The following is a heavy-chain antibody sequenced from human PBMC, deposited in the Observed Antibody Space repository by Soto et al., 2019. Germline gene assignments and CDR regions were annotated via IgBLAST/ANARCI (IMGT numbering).Heavy chain of an antibody. Sequence: GGSLRLSCAASEFTFSSYAMSWVRQAPGKGLEWVSGISGSGGSTYYADSVKGRFTISRDNSKNMLYLQMNSLRAEDTAVYYCAKPIQGALYSYGMDVWGQGTTVTVSS. CDR3: AKPIQGALYSYGMDV. CDR2: ISGSGGST. CDR1: EFTFSSYA. V-gene: IGHV3-23*01. J-gene: IGHJ6*02.